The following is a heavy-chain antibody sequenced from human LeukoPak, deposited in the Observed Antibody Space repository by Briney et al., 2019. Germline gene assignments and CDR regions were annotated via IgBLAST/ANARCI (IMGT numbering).Heavy chain of an antibody. Sequence: ASVKVSCKASGYTFTGYYMHWVRQAPGQGLEWMGWINPNSGGTNYAQKFQGRVTMTRDTSISTAYMELSSLRSEDTAVYYCARDPTINYYDSSGGFDYWGQGTLVTVSS. V-gene: IGHV1-2*02. CDR3: ARDPTINYYDSSGGFDY. CDR1: GYTFTGYY. D-gene: IGHD3-22*01. J-gene: IGHJ4*02. CDR2: INPNSGGT.